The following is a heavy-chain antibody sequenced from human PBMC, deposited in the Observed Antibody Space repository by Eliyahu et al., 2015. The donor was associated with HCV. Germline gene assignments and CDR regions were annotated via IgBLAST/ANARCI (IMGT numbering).Heavy chain of an antibody. CDR1: YD. D-gene: IGHD2-2*01. CDR3: ARDRRDCSRTNCHYHYGVDV. J-gene: IGHJ6*02. Sequence: YDMHWVRQATGKGLEWVAGIGVAGDTYYPGSEMGRITVSRDNGQNSLYLEMNSLRVGDSAVYYCARDRRDCSRTNCHYHYGVDVWGQGTTVTVSS. CDR2: IGVAGDT. V-gene: IGHV3-13*01.